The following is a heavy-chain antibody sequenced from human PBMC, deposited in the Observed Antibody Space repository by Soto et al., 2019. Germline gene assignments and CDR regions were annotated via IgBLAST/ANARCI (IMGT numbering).Heavy chain of an antibody. J-gene: IGHJ4*02. Sequence: GGSLRLSCAASGFTFTNYLMTWVRQAPGKGLEWASSIDKSSGDTYYADSVKGRFTISRDNSKNTLYLQMNGLRAEDTALYYCAKDTYSRSWYFWGQGTLVTVSS. D-gene: IGHD2-2*01. V-gene: IGHV3-23*05. CDR1: GFTFTNYL. CDR3: AKDTYSRSWYF. CDR2: IDKSSGDT.